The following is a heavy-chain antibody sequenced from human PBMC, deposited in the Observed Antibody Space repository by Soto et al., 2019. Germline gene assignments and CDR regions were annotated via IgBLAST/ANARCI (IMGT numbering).Heavy chain of an antibody. CDR3: ARDSVGTPLYY. CDR1: GFTFSSYA. V-gene: IGHV3-30-3*01. CDR2: ISYDGSNK. D-gene: IGHD1-1*01. J-gene: IGHJ4*02. Sequence: VGSLRLSCAASGFTFSSYAMHWVRQAPGKGLEWVAVISYDGSNKYYADSVKGRFTISRDNSKNTLYLQMNSLRAEDTAVYYCARDSVGTPLYYWGQGTLVTVSS.